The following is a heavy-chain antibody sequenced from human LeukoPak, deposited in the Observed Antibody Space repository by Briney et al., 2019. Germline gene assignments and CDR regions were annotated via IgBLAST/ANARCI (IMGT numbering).Heavy chain of an antibody. D-gene: IGHD4-17*01. V-gene: IGHV3-33*08. CDR1: GFTFSSYG. J-gene: IGHJ4*02. CDR2: IRYDGSNK. Sequence: LRLSCAASGFTFSSYGMHWVRQAPGKGLEWVAVIRYDGSNKYYADSVKGRFTISRDNSKNTLYLQMNSLRAEDTAVYYCARDPNYGDYPTHSDYWGQGTLVTVSS. CDR3: ARDPNYGDYPTHSDY.